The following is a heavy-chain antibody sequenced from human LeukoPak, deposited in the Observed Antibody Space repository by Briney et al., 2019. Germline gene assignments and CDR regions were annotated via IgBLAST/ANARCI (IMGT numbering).Heavy chain of an antibody. CDR3: ARLLGGSSWFDY. V-gene: IGHV4-39*01. CDR2: INYSGNT. CDR1: GGSTSSRSHY. D-gene: IGHD6-13*01. J-gene: IGHJ4*02. Sequence: PSETLSLTCTVSGGSTSSRSHYWGWIRQPPGRGLEYIGSINYSGNTYYNPSLKSRVTISVDTSKNQFSLKLTSVTAADTSVFYCARLLGGSSWFDYWGQGTLVTVS.